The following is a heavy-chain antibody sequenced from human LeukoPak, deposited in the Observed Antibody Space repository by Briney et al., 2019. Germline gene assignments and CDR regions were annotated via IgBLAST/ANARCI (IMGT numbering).Heavy chain of an antibody. D-gene: IGHD2-15*01. J-gene: IGHJ5*02. V-gene: IGHV4-31*03. Sequence: PSQTLSLTCTVSGGSITTSNYYWSWIRQHPGTGLEWIGYIYYSGSTDYNPSLKSRLTISADTSKSQFSLRLTSVTSADTAIYYCARGRKYCSGGGCYAHWFDPWGQGTLVTVSS. CDR3: ARGRKYCSGGGCYAHWFDP. CDR2: IYYSGST. CDR1: GGSITTSNYY.